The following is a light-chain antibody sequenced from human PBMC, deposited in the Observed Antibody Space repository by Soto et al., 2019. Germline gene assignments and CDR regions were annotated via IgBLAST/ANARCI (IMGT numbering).Light chain of an antibody. V-gene: IGKV2-28*01. CDR1: QSLLHSNGNTY. CDR3: MQALQTPFT. CDR2: LGS. Sequence: DVVMTQSPLSLHVTPGEPASISCRSSQSLLHSNGNTYLDWYLQKPGQSPQLLIYLGSNRASGVPDRFRGSGSGRYFTLKISRVEAEDVGVYDCMQALQTPFTCGGGTKVEIK. J-gene: IGKJ4*02.